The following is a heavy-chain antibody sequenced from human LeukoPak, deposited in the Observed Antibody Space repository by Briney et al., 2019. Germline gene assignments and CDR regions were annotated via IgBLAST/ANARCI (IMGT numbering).Heavy chain of an antibody. D-gene: IGHD2-15*01. CDR1: GFRFSSYW. CDR2: IHYDGSKK. CDR3: AKSVADY. V-gene: IGHV3-30*02. Sequence: GALRLSCAASGFRFSSYWMTWVRQAPGKGLEWVAFIHYDGSKKYYADAVKGRFTISRDNSKDTLFLQMNSLRLEDTAVYYCAKSVADYWGQGTLVTVSS. J-gene: IGHJ4*02.